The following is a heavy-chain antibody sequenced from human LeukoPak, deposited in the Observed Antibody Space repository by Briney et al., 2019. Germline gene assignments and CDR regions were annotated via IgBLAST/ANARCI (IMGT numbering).Heavy chain of an antibody. CDR3: ARGDGYNFWSS. Sequence: GGSLRHSCAASGFTVSSNYMSWLRQASGKGLKWLSVFYRDGNTYYADSVKGRFTISRDNSKNTVYLQMNTLRVEDTAVYYCARGDGYNFWSSWGQGTLVTVSS. V-gene: IGHV3-53*01. CDR1: GFTVSSNY. J-gene: IGHJ5*02. CDR2: FYRDGNT. D-gene: IGHD5-24*01.